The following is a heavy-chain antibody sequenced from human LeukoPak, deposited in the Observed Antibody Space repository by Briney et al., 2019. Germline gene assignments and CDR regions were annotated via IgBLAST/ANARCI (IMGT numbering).Heavy chain of an antibody. V-gene: IGHV3-74*01. CDR2: INSDGSST. CDR1: GFTFSSYW. D-gene: IGHD2-2*01. Sequence: GGSLRLSCAASGFTFSSYWMHWVRKAPGKGLVWVSRINSDGSSTSYADSVKGRFTISRDNAKNTLYLQMNSLRAEDTAVYYCARVHSRGSTSCFRYWGQGTLVTVSS. CDR3: ARVHSRGSTSCFRY. J-gene: IGHJ4*02.